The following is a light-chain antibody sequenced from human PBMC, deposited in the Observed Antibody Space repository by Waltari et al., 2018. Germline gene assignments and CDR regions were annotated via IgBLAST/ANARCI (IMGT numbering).Light chain of an antibody. CDR2: EVS. CDR1: SSHVGGYNY. CDR3: SSYTSSSTLV. V-gene: IGLV2-14*01. J-gene: IGLJ2*01. Sequence: QSALTQPASVSGSPGQSIPISCTRTSSHVGGYNYVPWYQQPPGKAPKLMIYEVSNRPSGVSNRFSGSKSGNTASLTISGLQAEDEADYYCSSYTSSSTLVFGGGTKLTVL.